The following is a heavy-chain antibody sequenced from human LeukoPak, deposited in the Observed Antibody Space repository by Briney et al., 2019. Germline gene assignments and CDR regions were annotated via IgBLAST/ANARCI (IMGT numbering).Heavy chain of an antibody. CDR1: GFTFSDAW. Sequence: GGSLRLSCAASGFTFSDAWMSWVRQAPGKGLEWVGRIKSGADGGTDYAAPVKGRFTISRDDSKNTLYLQMNSLKTDDTAVYYCTTVTTDYWGQGTLVTVSS. J-gene: IGHJ4*02. V-gene: IGHV3-15*01. CDR2: IKSGADGGT. CDR3: TTVTTDY. D-gene: IGHD1-1*01.